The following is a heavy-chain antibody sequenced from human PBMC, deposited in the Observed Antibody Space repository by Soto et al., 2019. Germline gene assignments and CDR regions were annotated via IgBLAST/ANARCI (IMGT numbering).Heavy chain of an antibody. D-gene: IGHD3-22*01. CDR3: ARVAYYYDSSGYFY. Sequence: GGSLRLSCAASGFTFSSYSMHWVRQAPGKGLEWVSYISPSSSSIYYADSVKGRFTISRDNAKNSLYLQMNSLRAEDTAVYYCARVAYYYDSSGYFYWGQGT. J-gene: IGHJ4*02. CDR2: ISPSSSSI. V-gene: IGHV3-48*01. CDR1: GFTFSSYS.